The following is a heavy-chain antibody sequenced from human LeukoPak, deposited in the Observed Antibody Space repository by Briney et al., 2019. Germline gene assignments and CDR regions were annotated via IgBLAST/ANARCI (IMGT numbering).Heavy chain of an antibody. V-gene: IGHV3-7*01. CDR3: AGGGEMATMPPNYYYYYMDV. J-gene: IGHJ6*03. Sequence: GGSLRLSCAASGFTFSNAWMSWVRQAPGKGLEWVANIKQDGSEKYYVDSVKGRFTISRDNAKNSLYLQMNSLRAEDTAVYYCAGGGEMATMPPNYYYYYMDVWGKGTTVTVSS. CDR1: GFTFSNAW. D-gene: IGHD5-24*01. CDR2: IKQDGSEK.